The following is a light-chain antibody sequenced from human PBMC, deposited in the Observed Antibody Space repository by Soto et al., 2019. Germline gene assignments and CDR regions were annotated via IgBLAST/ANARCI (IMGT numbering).Light chain of an antibody. CDR1: SSDVGGYTY. CDR3: ISYAGNNVWV. J-gene: IGLJ3*02. V-gene: IGLV2-8*01. Sequence: QSALTQPPSASGSPGQSVTISCTGTSSDVGGYTYVSWYQQHPDKAPKLIIYEVNKRPPGVPDRFSGSKSGNTASLTVSGLQTEDEADYYCISYAGNNVWVFGGGTKLTVL. CDR2: EVN.